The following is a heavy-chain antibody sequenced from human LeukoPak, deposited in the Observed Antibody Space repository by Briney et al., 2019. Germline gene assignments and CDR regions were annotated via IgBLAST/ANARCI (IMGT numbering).Heavy chain of an antibody. CDR3: ATGPPYYGGNPRDYYYMDV. Sequence: GGSLRLSCAASGFTFSSYEMNWVRQAPGKGLEWVSYISSSGSTIYYADSVKGRFTISRDNAKNSLYLQMSSLRAEDTAVYYCATGPPYYGGNPRDYYYMDVWGKGTTVTVSS. CDR1: GFTFSSYE. J-gene: IGHJ6*03. V-gene: IGHV3-48*03. D-gene: IGHD4-23*01. CDR2: ISSSGSTI.